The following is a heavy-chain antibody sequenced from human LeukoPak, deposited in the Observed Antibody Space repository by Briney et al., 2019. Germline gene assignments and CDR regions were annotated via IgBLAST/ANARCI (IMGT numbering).Heavy chain of an antibody. D-gene: IGHD1-1*01. CDR3: ARAYCLEEGTSYMDV. Sequence: SVKVSCKASGGTFSSYAISWVRQAPGQGLEWMGRIIPIFGTANYAQKFQGRVTITTDESTSTAYMELSSLRSEDTAVYYCARAYCLEEGTSYMDVWGKGTTVTVSS. V-gene: IGHV1-69*05. CDR2: IIPIFGTA. J-gene: IGHJ6*03. CDR1: GGTFSSYA.